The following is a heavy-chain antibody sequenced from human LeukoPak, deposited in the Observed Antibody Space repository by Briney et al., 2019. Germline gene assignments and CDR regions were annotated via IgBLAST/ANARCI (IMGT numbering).Heavy chain of an antibody. CDR1: GFTFSTFW. D-gene: IGHD2/OR15-2a*01. J-gene: IGHJ4*02. CDR3: AREANMAH. V-gene: IGHV3-74*01. Sequence: SGGSLRLSCAASGFTFSTFWMNWVRQAPGQGQVWVSRIRGDGSNTGYADSVKGRFTISRDNAKNTLYLQMNSLRDEDTAVYYCAREANMAHWGQGTLVTVSS. CDR2: IRGDGSNT.